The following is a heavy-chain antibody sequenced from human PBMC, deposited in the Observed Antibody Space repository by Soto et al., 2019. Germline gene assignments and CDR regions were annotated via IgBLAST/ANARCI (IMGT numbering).Heavy chain of an antibody. V-gene: IGHV1-69*13. CDR3: ASCSNYDSSGYYPH. D-gene: IGHD3-22*01. Sequence: VKVSCKASGGTFSSYAISWVRQAPGQGLEWMGGIIPIFGTANYAQKFQGRVTITADESTSTAYMELSSLRSEDTAVYYCASCSNYDSSGYYPHWGQGTLVTVSS. J-gene: IGHJ4*02. CDR2: IIPIFGTA. CDR1: GGTFSSYA.